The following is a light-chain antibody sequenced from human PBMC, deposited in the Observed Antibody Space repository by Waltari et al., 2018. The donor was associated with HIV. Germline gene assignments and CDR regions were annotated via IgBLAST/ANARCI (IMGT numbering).Light chain of an antibody. CDR2: VVT. CDR3: SSYAGSNNLI. Sequence: QSALTQPLSASGSPGQSVTISCTGTSSDVGGYDYVSWYQQHPGKAPKLMLYVVTKRPSGVPDRFSGSKSGSTASLTVSGLQAEDEADYYCSSYAGSNNLIFGGGTKLTVL. J-gene: IGLJ2*01. CDR1: SSDVGGYDY. V-gene: IGLV2-8*01.